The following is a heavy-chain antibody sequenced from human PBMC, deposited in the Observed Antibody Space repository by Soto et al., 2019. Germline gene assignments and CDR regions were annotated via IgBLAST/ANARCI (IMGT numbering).Heavy chain of an antibody. CDR3: AKVGSGYYYPGPFDY. CDR1: GFNFSSYA. J-gene: IGHJ4*02. D-gene: IGHD3-22*01. CDR2: ISGSGGST. V-gene: IGHV3-23*01. Sequence: GGSLRLSCAASGFNFSSYAMSWVRQAPGKGLEWVSAISGSGGSTYYADSVKGRFTISRDNSKNTLYLQMNSLRAEDTAVYYCAKVGSGYYYPGPFDYWGQGTLVTVSS.